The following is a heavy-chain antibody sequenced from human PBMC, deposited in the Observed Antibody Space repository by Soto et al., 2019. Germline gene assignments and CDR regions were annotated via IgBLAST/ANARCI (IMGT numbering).Heavy chain of an antibody. Sequence: SETLSLTCTVSVGSVSSYYWSWIRQPPGKGLEWIGYIYYSGSTNYNPSLKSRVTISVDTSKNQFSLKLSSVTAADTAVYYCAGGPYDFWSGYSLDVWGQGTTVTVS. D-gene: IGHD3-3*01. J-gene: IGHJ6*02. V-gene: IGHV4-59*02. CDR1: VGSVSSYY. CDR2: IYYSGST. CDR3: AGGPYDFWSGYSLDV.